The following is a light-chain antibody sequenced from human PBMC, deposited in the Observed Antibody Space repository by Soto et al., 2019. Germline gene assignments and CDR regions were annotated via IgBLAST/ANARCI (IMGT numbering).Light chain of an antibody. CDR2: DAS. CDR1: QTVRNNY. V-gene: IGKV3-20*01. CDR3: QQFSSYPLT. Sequence: EGVLTKSTGTLSLSPGERATLSCRASQTVRNNYLAWYQQKPGQAPRLLIYDASSRATGIPDRFSGGGSGTDFTLTISRLEPEDFAVYYCQQFSSYPLTFGGGTKV. J-gene: IGKJ4*01.